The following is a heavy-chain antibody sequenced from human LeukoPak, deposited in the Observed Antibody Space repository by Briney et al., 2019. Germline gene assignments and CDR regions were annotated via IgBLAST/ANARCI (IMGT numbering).Heavy chain of an antibody. Sequence: GGSLRLSCAASGFTVSSNYMSWVRHAPGKGLEWVSVIYSGGSTYYADSVKGRFTISRHNSKNTLYLQMNSLRAEDTAVYYCAGPPNCGGDCYYFQHWGQGTLVTVSS. CDR2: IYSGGST. V-gene: IGHV3-53*04. CDR1: GFTVSSNY. D-gene: IGHD2-21*02. CDR3: AGPPNCGGDCYYFQH. J-gene: IGHJ1*01.